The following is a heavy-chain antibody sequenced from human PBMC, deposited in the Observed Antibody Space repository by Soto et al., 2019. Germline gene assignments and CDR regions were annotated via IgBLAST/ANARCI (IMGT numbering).Heavy chain of an antibody. CDR1: GFTFSSYS. CDR3: VRDRVWELPHYFDC. CDR2: ISSRSSAI. V-gene: IGHV3-48*02. J-gene: IGHJ4*02. D-gene: IGHD1-26*01. Sequence: EVPLVESGGGLVQPGGSLRLSCAASGFTFSSYSMSWVRQAPGKGLEWVSYISSRSSAIYYADSVKGRFTISRDNXXNALSLRTNSMRDEDTAVYYCVRDRVWELPHYFDCWGQGALVTVSS.